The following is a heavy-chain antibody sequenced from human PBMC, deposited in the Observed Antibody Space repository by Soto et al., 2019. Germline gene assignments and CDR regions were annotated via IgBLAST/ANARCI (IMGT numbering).Heavy chain of an antibody. Sequence: EVQLVESGGGLVQPGGSLRLSCGASGFTFRRHWMHWVRQIPGKGLMWVSRINTDGSGTSYADSVEGRFTISRDNAKNTLYLQMNRLRADDTSVYYCVREVLRDYEYDGCEVWGQGTKVAVSS. CDR3: VREVLRDYEYDGCEV. D-gene: IGHD4-17*01. CDR2: INTDGSGT. CDR1: GFTFRRHW. J-gene: IGHJ3*01. V-gene: IGHV3-74*01.